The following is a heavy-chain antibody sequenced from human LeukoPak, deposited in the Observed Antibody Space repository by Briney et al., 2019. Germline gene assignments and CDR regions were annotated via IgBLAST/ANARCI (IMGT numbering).Heavy chain of an antibody. CDR1: GFTFSNYE. CDR3: ARVVARLYYFDY. J-gene: IGHJ4*02. V-gene: IGHV3-48*03. Sequence: AGGSLRLSCAASGFTFSNYEVNWVRQAPGKGLEWVSYISSHGLTRYYADSVKGRFTISRDDAKNSLYLQMNSLRAEDTAVYYCARVVARLYYFDYWGQGTLVTVSS. D-gene: IGHD5-12*01. CDR2: ISSHGLTR.